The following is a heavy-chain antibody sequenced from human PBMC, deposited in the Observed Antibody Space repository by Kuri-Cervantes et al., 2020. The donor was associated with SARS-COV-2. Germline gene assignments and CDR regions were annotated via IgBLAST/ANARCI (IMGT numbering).Heavy chain of an antibody. CDR2: IIPTFDTA. J-gene: IGHJ5*02. CDR1: GGTFSSYS. V-gene: IGHV1-69*13. CDR3: ARSQGYCTANSCSWNWLDP. Sequence: SVKVFCKASGGTFSSYSVNWVRQAPGQGLEWMGRIIPTFDTATYAQKFQGRVIFTADESSSTAYMEVNSLTSEDTAVYFCARSQGYCTANSCSWNWLDPWGQGTQVTVSS. D-gene: IGHD2-8*02.